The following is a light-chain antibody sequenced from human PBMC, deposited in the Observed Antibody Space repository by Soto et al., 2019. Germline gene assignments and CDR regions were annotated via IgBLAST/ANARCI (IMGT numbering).Light chain of an antibody. CDR3: QQFNSYLIT. CDR1: QGISSA. CDR2: DAS. J-gene: IGKJ5*01. V-gene: IGKV1-13*02. Sequence: AIQLTQSPSSLSASVGDRVTITCRASQGISSALAWYQQKPGKAPKLLIYDASSLESGVPSRFSGSGFGTDFTLIISSLQPEDFATYYCQQFNSYLITFGQGTRLEIK.